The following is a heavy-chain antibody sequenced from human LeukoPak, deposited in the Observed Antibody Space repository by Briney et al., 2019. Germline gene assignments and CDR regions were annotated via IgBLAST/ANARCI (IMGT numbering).Heavy chain of an antibody. CDR3: ARSEGIAAAPELD. CDR1: GGTFSSYA. V-gene: IGHV1-69*13. Sequence: GASVKVSCKDSGGTFSSYAISWVRQAPGQGLEWMGGIIPIFGTANYAQKFQGRVTITADESTSTAYMELSSLRSEDTAVYYCARSEGIAAAPELDWGQGTLVTVSS. CDR2: IIPIFGTA. D-gene: IGHD6-13*01. J-gene: IGHJ4*02.